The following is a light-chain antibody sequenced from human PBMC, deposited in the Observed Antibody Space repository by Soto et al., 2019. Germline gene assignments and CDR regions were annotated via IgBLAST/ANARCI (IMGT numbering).Light chain of an antibody. J-gene: IGKJ2*01. CDR1: QGINNW. Sequence: DIQMTQSPSSVSASVGDRVTITCRASQGINNWLAWYHQKPGKAPKLLIYAASSLHSGVPSRFSGSGSGTHFTLTSSSLQPEDFATYYCQQSNSFPYTCGTGTKLEIK. CDR2: AAS. CDR3: QQSNSFPYT. V-gene: IGKV1-12*01.